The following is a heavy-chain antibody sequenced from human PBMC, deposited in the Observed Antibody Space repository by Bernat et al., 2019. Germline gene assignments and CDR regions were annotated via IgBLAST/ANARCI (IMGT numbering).Heavy chain of an antibody. J-gene: IGHJ4*02. V-gene: IGHV1-69*01. Sequence: QVQLVQSGAEVKKPGSSVKVSFTPSGGTFTSYAFSWVRQAPGQGLAWMGGIIPIFGTANYAKKFQGRGTIAADESTSRAYMELSSLRAEETAVYYCARAEYSGYDAIFDYWGQGTLVTVSS. CDR1: GGTFTSYA. CDR2: IIPIFGTA. D-gene: IGHD5-12*01. CDR3: ARAEYSGYDAIFDY.